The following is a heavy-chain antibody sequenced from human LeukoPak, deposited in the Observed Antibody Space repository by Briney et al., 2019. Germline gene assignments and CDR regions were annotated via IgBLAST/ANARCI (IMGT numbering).Heavy chain of an antibody. CDR1: GFIFSSYA. D-gene: IGHD6-13*01. V-gene: IGHV3-30-3*02. Sequence: GGSLRLSCAASGFIFSSYAMHWVRQAPGTGLEWVALISYDETNTYYADSVKGRFTISRDNSKNTLYLQMNSLRAEDTAVYYCAKRPVAAAFTFDPWGQGTLVTVSS. CDR2: ISYDETNT. CDR3: AKRPVAAAFTFDP. J-gene: IGHJ5*02.